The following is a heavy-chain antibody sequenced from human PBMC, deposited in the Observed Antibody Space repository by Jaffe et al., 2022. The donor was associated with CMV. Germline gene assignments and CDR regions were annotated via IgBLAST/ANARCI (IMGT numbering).Heavy chain of an antibody. CDR3: AKGGTLWLRGKTLAGGNWFDP. J-gene: IGHJ5*02. CDR2: ISWNSGSI. V-gene: IGHV3-9*01. CDR1: GFTFDDYA. D-gene: IGHD5-18*01. Sequence: EVQLVESGGGLVQPGRSLRLSCAASGFTFDDYAMHWVRQAPGKGLEWVSGISWNSGSIGYADSVKGRFTISRDNAKNSLYLQMNSLRAEDTALYYCAKGGTLWLRGKTLAGGNWFDPWGQGTLVTVSS.